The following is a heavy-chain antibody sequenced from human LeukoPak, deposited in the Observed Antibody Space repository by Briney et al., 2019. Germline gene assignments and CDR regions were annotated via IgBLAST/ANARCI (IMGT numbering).Heavy chain of an antibody. J-gene: IGHJ4*02. V-gene: IGHV3-30*02. Sequence: GGSLRLSCAASGFTFSSYGMHWVRQAPGKGLEWVAFIRYDGSNKYYADSVKGRFTISRDNSKNTLYLQMNSLRAEDTAVYYCAGVGYSGYDQHGYWGQGTLVTVSS. CDR1: GFTFSSYG. CDR3: AGVGYSGYDQHGY. CDR2: IRYDGSNK. D-gene: IGHD5-12*01.